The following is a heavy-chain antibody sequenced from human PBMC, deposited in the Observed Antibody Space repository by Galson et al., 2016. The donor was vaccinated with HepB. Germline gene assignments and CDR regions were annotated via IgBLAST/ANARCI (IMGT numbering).Heavy chain of an antibody. V-gene: IGHV1-3*01. J-gene: IGHJ6*02. CDR2: INAGNGNT. D-gene: IGHD3-10*01. CDR3: ARNYYHSGSDGRGMDV. Sequence: SVKVSCKASGYTFTSYAVHWVRQAPGQRLEWMGWINAGNGNTKYSQKFQGRVSITRDTSASTTYVGLSSLRSEDTAVYYCARNYYHSGSDGRGMDVWGQGTTVTVSS. CDR1: GYTFTSYA.